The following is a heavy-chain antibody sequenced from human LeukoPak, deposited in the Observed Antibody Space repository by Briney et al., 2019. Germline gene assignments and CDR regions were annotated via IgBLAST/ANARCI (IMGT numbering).Heavy chain of an antibody. Sequence: GWSLRLSCSGSGFTFGDHAMSCVRQAPGKGLEWVGIIRSKAYRGTTESAASVKGRFSISRDDSASIAYLQMNSLKTEDTAVYYCARGPIQLWIHNAMDVWGQGTTVTVSS. J-gene: IGHJ6*02. CDR2: IRSKAYRGTT. V-gene: IGHV3-49*04. CDR3: ARGPIQLWIHNAMDV. D-gene: IGHD5-24*01. CDR1: GFTFGDHA.